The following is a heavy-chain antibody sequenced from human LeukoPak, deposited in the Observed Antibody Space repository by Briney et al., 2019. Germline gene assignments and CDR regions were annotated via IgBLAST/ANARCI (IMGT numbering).Heavy chain of an antibody. D-gene: IGHD2-8*02. Sequence: ASVKLSCKSSGFTFTNYLLHWVRQAPGQGLEWVGRIAPSVDTTNYAQKFRDRVTMTRDTSTSTVYMELRSLRSEDTAVYSCVREESGGYFDDWSRGTLVSVSS. CDR1: GFTFTNYL. CDR3: VREESGGYFDD. V-gene: IGHV1-46*01. J-gene: IGHJ4*02. CDR2: IAPSVDTT.